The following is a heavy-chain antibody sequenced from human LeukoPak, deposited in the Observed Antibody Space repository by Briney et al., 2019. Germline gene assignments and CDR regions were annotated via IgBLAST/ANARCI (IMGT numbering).Heavy chain of an antibody. J-gene: IGHJ4*02. CDR3: AKGSSSWYGGGY. CDR2: ISGSGGST. Sequence: GGSLRLSCAASGFTFSSYAMSWVRQAPGKGLEWVSAISGSGGSTYYADSVKGRFTISRDNSKNTLYLQMNSLRAEDTGVYYCAKGSSSWYGGGYWGQGTLVTVSS. D-gene: IGHD6-13*01. CDR1: GFTFSSYA. V-gene: IGHV3-23*01.